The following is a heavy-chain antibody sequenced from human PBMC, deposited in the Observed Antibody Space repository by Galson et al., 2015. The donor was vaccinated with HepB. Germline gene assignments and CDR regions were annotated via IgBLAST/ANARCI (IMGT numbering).Heavy chain of an antibody. V-gene: IGHV6-1*01. D-gene: IGHD2-2*01. CDR3: ARVVHCSSTVCLEGSFDY. J-gene: IGHJ4*02. Sequence: CAISGDSVSSNSAAWNWIRQSPSRGLEWLGRTYYRSKWYSDYALSVKSRITINPDTSKNQFSLHLSSVTPEDTAVYYCARVVHCSSTVCLEGSFDYWGQGILVTVSS. CDR1: GDSVSSNSAA. CDR2: TYYRSKWYS.